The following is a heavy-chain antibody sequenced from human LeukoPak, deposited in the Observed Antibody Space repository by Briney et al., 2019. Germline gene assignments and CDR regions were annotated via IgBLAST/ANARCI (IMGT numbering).Heavy chain of an antibody. D-gene: IGHD3-22*01. V-gene: IGHV1-18*01. J-gene: IGHJ4*02. CDR3: ARSRGKKDYYDSSGYYPLLDY. CDR2: ISAYNGNT. Sequence: ASVKVSCKASGGTFSSYAISWVRQAPGQGLEWMGWISAYNGNTNYAQKLQGRVTMTTDTSTSTAYMELRSLRSDDTAVYYCARSRGKKDYYDSSGYYPLLDYWGQGTLVTVSS. CDR1: GGTFSSYA.